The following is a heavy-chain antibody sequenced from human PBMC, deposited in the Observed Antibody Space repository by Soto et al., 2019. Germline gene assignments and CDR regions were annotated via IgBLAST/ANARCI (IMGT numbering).Heavy chain of an antibody. CDR2: ISGGGDST. Sequence: EVQLLESGGALVQPGGSLRLSCAASGVFFSNYHMSWVRQSPGKGLQWVAAISGGGDSTYYADSVKVRFTISRDNSENTLWLQMSSLRAGDTAVYYCVKYGGAAARPTFYYGLDVWGQGTTVTVSS. D-gene: IGHD6-6*01. CDR3: VKYGGAAARPTFYYGLDV. J-gene: IGHJ6*02. V-gene: IGHV3-23*01. CDR1: GVFFSNYH.